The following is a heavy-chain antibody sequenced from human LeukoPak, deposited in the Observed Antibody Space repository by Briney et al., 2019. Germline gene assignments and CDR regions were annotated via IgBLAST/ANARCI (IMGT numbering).Heavy chain of an antibody. CDR3: AKWPNWGSVDY. V-gene: IGHV3-53*01. CDR1: GFTVSSND. J-gene: IGHJ4*02. CDR2: IYSGGST. Sequence: GGSLRLSCAASGFTVSSNDMSWVRQAPGKGLECISVIYSGGSTYYADSVKGRFTISRDNSKNTLYLQMNSLRAEDTAVYYCAKWPNWGSVDYWGQGTLVTVSS. D-gene: IGHD7-27*01.